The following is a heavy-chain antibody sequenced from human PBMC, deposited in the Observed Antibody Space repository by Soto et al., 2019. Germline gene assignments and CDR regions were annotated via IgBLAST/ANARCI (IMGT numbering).Heavy chain of an antibody. CDR1: GFTFSSYG. CDR2: ISYDGSNK. V-gene: IGHV3-30*03. D-gene: IGHD3-10*01. CDR3: APWFGAFDY. Sequence: QVQLVESGGGVVQPGRSLRLSCAASGFTFSSYGMHWVRQAPGKGLEWVAVISYDGSNKYYADSVKGRFTISRDNSKNTLYLQMNRLRAEDTAVYYGAPWFGAFDYWGQGTLVTVSS. J-gene: IGHJ4*02.